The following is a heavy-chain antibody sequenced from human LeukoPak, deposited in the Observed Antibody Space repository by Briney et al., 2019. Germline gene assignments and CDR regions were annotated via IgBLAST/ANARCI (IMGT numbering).Heavy chain of an antibody. J-gene: IGHJ4*02. D-gene: IGHD2-15*01. CDR1: GYTFTSYG. CDR3: ARQDIVVVVADY. Sequence: ASVKVSCKASGYTFTSYGISWVRQAPGQGREWMGWISAYNGNTNYAQKLQGRVTMTTDTSTSTAYMELRSLRSDDTAVYYCARQDIVVVVADYWGQGTLVTVSS. CDR2: ISAYNGNT. V-gene: IGHV1-18*04.